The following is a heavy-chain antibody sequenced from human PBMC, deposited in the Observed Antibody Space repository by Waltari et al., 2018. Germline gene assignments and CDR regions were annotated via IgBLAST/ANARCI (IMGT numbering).Heavy chain of an antibody. CDR2: IYYSGST. V-gene: IGHV4-59*01. Sequence: QVQLQESGPGLVKPSETLSLTCTVSGGSISSYYWSWIRQPPGKGLEWIGYIYYSGSTNYNPSLKSRVTISVDTSKNQFSLKLSSVTAADTAVYYCAREGVGDYGDLFDYWGQGTLVTVSS. CDR3: AREGVGDYGDLFDY. D-gene: IGHD4-17*01. CDR1: GGSISSYY. J-gene: IGHJ4*02.